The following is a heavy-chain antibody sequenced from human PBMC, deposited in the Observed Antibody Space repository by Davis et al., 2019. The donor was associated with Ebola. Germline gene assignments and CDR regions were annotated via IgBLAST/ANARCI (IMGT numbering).Heavy chain of an antibody. J-gene: IGHJ4*02. D-gene: IGHD7-27*01. CDR3: AKITGVVGY. Sequence: HTAGSLRLSCAASAFTFINYWMHWVRQSPGKGLEWVSRANSDGSTTGYGDSVKGRFTISRDNARNTLYLQMNSLRAEDTAVYYCAKITGVVGYWGQGTLVTVSS. V-gene: IGHV3-74*01. CDR1: AFTFINYW. CDR2: ANSDGSTT.